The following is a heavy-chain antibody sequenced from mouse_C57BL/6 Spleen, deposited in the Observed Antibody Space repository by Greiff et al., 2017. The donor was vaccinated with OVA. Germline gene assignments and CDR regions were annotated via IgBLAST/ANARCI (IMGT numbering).Heavy chain of an antibody. CDR2: IYPGDGDT. Sequence: VKLQESGAELVKPGASVKLSCKASGYAFSSYWMNWVKQRPGKGLEWIGQIYPGDGDTNYNGKFKGKDTLTADKSSSTAYMQLSSLTSEDSAVYFCARGSIYAMDYWGQGTSVTVSS. CDR1: GYAFSSYW. V-gene: IGHV1-80*01. CDR3: ARGSIYAMDY. J-gene: IGHJ4*01.